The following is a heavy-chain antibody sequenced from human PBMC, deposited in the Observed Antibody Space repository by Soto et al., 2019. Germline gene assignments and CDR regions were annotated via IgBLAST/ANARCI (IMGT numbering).Heavy chain of an antibody. Sequence: EVQLLESGGGLVQPGGSLRLSCAASGFTFSSYAMSWVRQAPGKGLEWVSAISGSGASTYYANSVRDRFTISRDNSNNTMSVQMNSLRAEDTAIYYCASHITVGQLGSLCYWGQGTLITVAS. CDR3: ASHITVGQLGSLCY. V-gene: IGHV3-23*01. D-gene: IGHD1-1*01. J-gene: IGHJ4*02. CDR2: ISGSGAST. CDR1: GFTFSSYA.